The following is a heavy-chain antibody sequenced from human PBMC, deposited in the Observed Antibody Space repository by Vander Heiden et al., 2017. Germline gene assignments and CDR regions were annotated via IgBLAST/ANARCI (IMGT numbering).Heavy chain of an antibody. Sequence: EVQLVESGGGLVQPGRSLRPSCAASGFTFDDYAMHWVRQAPGKGLEWVSGISWNSGSIGYADSVKGRFTISRDNAKNSLYLQMNSLRAEDTALYYCAKDLWYDSSSTYDYWGQGTLVTVSS. CDR1: GFTFDDYA. D-gene: IGHD3-22*01. V-gene: IGHV3-9*01. J-gene: IGHJ4*02. CDR3: AKDLWYDSSSTYDY. CDR2: ISWNSGSI.